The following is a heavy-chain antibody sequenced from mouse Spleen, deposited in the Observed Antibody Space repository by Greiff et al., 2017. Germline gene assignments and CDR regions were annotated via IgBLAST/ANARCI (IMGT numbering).Heavy chain of an antibody. CDR2: IDPSDSYT. Sequence: VQLQQSGAELVKPGASVKLSCKASGYTFTSYWMQWVKQRPGQGLEWIGEIDPSDSYTNYNQKFKGKATLTVDTSSSTAYMQLSSLTSEDSAVYYCASFGTTVVARDYWGQGTTLTVSS. D-gene: IGHD1-1*01. CDR1: GYTFTSYW. J-gene: IGHJ2*01. V-gene: IGHV1-50*01. CDR3: ASFGTTVVARDY.